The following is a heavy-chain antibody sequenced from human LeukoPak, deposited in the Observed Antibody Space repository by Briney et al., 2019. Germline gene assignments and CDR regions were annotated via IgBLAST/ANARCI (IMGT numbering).Heavy chain of an antibody. V-gene: IGHV1-69*04. Sequence: SVKVSCKASGYTFTSYGISWVRQAPGQGLEWMGRIIPILGIANYAQKFQGRVTITADKSTSTAYMELSSLRSEDTAVYYCARLRAMAIYYMDVWGKGTTVTVSS. CDR1: GYTFTSYG. J-gene: IGHJ6*03. CDR2: IIPILGIA. D-gene: IGHD5-18*01. CDR3: ARLRAMAIYYMDV.